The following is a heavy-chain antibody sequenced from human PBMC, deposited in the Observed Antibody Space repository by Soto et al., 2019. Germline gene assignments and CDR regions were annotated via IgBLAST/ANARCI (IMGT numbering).Heavy chain of an antibody. Sequence: ASVKVSCKASWYTFTSYAMHLVRQAPGQRLEWMGWINAGNGNTRYSQKLQGRVTMTTDTSTSTAYMELRSLRSDDTAVYYCARDVSGYDDYWGQGTLVTVSS. CDR2: INAGNGNT. CDR3: ARDVSGYDDY. J-gene: IGHJ4*02. V-gene: IGHV1-3*01. CDR1: WYTFTSYA. D-gene: IGHD5-12*01.